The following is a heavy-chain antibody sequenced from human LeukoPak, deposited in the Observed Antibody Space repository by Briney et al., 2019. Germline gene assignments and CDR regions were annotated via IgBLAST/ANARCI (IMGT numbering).Heavy chain of an antibody. CDR2: IYYSGST. V-gene: IGHV4-59*01. D-gene: IGHD6-6*01. CDR3: ARVPAPYDSSSHFDY. Sequence: SETLSLTCTVSGGSISSYYWSWIRQPPGKGLEWIGYIYYSGSTNYNPSLKSRVTISVDTSKNQFSLKLSSVTAADTAVYYCARVPAPYDSSSHFDYWGQGTLVTVSP. J-gene: IGHJ4*02. CDR1: GGSISSYY.